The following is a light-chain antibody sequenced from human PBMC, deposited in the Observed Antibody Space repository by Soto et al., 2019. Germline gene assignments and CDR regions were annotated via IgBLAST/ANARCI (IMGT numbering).Light chain of an antibody. CDR2: EGS. CDR3: CSYAGSSTYV. CDR1: SSDVGSYNL. Sequence: QSALTQPASVSGTPGQSITISCTGTSSDVGSYNLVSWYQQHPGKAPKLMIYEGSKRPSGVSNRFSGSKSDNTASLTISGLQAEDEADYYCCSYAGSSTYVFGTGTKVTV. V-gene: IGLV2-23*01. J-gene: IGLJ1*01.